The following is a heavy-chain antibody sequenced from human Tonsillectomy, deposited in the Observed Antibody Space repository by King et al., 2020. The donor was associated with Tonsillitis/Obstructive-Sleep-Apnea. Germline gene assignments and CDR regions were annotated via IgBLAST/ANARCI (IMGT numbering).Heavy chain of an antibody. D-gene: IGHD3-22*01. CDR1: GYSFPNYW. Sequence: QLVQSGAEVKKPGESLRISCKGSGYSFPNYWITWVRQMPGKGLEWMGRIDPSDSYTKYSPSFQGHVTISPDTSISTAYLQWSSLKASDTAMYYCARHYYDTSGNPPLDYWGQGTLVTVSS. CDR2: IDPSDSYT. J-gene: IGHJ4*02. CDR3: ARHYYDTSGNPPLDY. V-gene: IGHV5-10-1*03.